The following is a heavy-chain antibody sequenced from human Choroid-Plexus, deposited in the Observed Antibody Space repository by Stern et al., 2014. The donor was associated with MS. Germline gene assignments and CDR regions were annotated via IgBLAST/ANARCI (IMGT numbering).Heavy chain of an antibody. CDR1: GFTFGNYW. CDR3: ARVYNTIYGIVTQRGSGMDV. J-gene: IGHJ6*02. D-gene: IGHD3-3*01. V-gene: IGHV3-7*01. CDR2: IKEDGTEK. Sequence: EVQLVESGGGLVQPGGSLTISCTAAGFTFGNYWMTWVRQAPGKGLEWGANIKEDGTEKNYVDSVKGRFTISRDNARNSVYLQMNSLRVEDTALYYCARVYNTIYGIVTQRGSGMDVWGQGTTVIVSS.